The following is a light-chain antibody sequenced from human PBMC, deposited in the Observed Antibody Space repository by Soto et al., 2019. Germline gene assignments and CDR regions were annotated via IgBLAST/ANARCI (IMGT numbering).Light chain of an antibody. CDR2: GAS. Sequence: DIQMTQSPSSLSASVGDRVTITCRASQSIGSYLNWYQQKARKAPKLLIHGASSLQSGVPSRFSGNGSETDFTLTISSLQPEDFAPYYCQQSSSTPVLGTFCQGTRLEI. V-gene: IGKV1-39*01. CDR3: QQSSSTPVLGT. J-gene: IGKJ5*01. CDR1: QSIGSY.